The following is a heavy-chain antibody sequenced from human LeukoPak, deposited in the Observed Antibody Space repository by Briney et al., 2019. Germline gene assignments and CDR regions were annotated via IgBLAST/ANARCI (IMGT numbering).Heavy chain of an antibody. CDR1: GFPPTNIRVS. D-gene: IGHD3-10*01. J-gene: IGHJ3*02. CDR2: IDWDDDK. V-gene: IGHV2-70*11. Sequence: SGPTLVTLTQPLSLSWTFSGFPPTNIRVSVYWIRQPLVQVLERLVRIDWDDDKYYSTSLRTRLTISKDTSKNRVVLTMASMDPVDTATYCCARAYYYGSGRHPFDIWGQGTMVTVSS. CDR3: ARAYYYGSGRHPFDI.